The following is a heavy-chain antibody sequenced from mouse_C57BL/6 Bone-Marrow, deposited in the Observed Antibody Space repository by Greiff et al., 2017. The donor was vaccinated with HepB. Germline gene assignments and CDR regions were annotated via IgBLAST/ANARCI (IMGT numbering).Heavy chain of an antibody. CDR2: INPYNGGT. Sequence: VQLKESGPVLVKPGASVKMSCKASGYTFTDYYMNWVKQSHGKSLEWIGVINPYNGGTSYNQKFKGKATLTVDKSSSTAYMELNSLTSEDSAVYYCARSITTVVAPPWFAYWGQGTLVTVSA. J-gene: IGHJ3*01. D-gene: IGHD1-1*01. CDR3: ARSITTVVAPPWFAY. CDR1: GYTFTDYY. V-gene: IGHV1-19*01.